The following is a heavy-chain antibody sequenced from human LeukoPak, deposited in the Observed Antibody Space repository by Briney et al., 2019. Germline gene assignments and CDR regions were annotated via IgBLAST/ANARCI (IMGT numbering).Heavy chain of an antibody. CDR2: IYYSGST. Sequence: SETLSLTCTVSGGSISSSSYYWGWIRQPPGKGLEWIGSIYYSGSTYYNPSLKSRVTISVDTSKNQFSLKLSSVTAADTAVYYCARRGYGHYFDYWGQGTLVTVSS. V-gene: IGHV4-39*01. D-gene: IGHD2-15*01. CDR1: GGSISSSSYY. J-gene: IGHJ4*02. CDR3: ARRGYGHYFDY.